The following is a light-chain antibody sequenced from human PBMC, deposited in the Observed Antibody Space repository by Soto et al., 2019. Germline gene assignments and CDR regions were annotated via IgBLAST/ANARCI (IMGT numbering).Light chain of an antibody. CDR2: WAS. J-gene: IGKJ1*01. CDR3: QQYYTTPRT. V-gene: IGKV4-1*01. CDR1: QSVLYSSNNNNY. Sequence: DIVMTQSPDSLAVSLGERATINCKSSQSVLYSSNNNNYLAWYQQKPGQPPKLLLYWASTREFGVPDRFSGSGSGTDFTLTISSLQTEDVAVYYCQQYYTTPRTFGHGTKVDIK.